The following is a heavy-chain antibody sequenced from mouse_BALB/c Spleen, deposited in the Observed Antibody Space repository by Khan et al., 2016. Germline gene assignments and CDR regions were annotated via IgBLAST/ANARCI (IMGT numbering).Heavy chain of an antibody. CDR1: GFSLSTSGMG. CDR2: IWWNDDK. J-gene: IGHJ4*01. V-gene: IGHV8-8*01. D-gene: IGHD1-1*01. CDR3: ARLGPYYYDSKCDH. Sequence: QVTLKESGPGMLQPSQTLSLTCSFSGFSLSTSGMGVGWIRQPSGKGLEWLAHIWWNDDKRYNPALKSRLTISKDTSSNQVFLTIASVDTADTATYYCARLGPYYYDSKCDHWGLGISVTVSS.